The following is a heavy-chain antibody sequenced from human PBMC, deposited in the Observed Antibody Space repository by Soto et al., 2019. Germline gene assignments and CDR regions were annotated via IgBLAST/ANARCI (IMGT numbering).Heavy chain of an antibody. D-gene: IGHD3-22*01. CDR1: GFTFSSYA. V-gene: IGHV3-30-3*01. J-gene: IGHJ4*02. Sequence: QVQLVESGGGVVQPGRSLRLSCAASGFTFSSYAMHWVRQAPGKGLEWVAVISYDGSNKYYADSVKGRFTISRDNSKNPLYLQMHSLRAEDTAVYYCARFEGYYDSSGSAYYFDYWGQGTLVTVSS. CDR2: ISYDGSNK. CDR3: ARFEGYYDSSGSAYYFDY.